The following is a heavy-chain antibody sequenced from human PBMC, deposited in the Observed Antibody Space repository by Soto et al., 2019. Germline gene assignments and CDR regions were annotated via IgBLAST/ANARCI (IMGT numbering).Heavy chain of an antibody. CDR1: VDSISTYY. V-gene: IGHV4-4*07. J-gene: IGHJ6*02. CDR2: IDASGNT. D-gene: IGHD1-20*01. Sequence: ASETLSLTCTVSVDSISTYYWSWIRRSAGKGLEWIGRIDASGNTNYNPSLKSRVTMSADTSEKQFSLKLTSVTAADTAVYYCARYSNNWFQTEGMDVWGQGTTVTVSS. CDR3: ARYSNNWFQTEGMDV.